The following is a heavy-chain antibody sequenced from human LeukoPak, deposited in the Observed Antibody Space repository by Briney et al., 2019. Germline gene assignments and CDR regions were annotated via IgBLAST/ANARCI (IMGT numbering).Heavy chain of an antibody. J-gene: IGHJ1*01. D-gene: IGHD6-13*01. CDR1: GYTLTELS. Sequence: GASVKVSCKVSGYTLTELSMHWVRQAPGKGLEWMGGFDPEDGETIYAQKFQGRVTMTEDTSTDTAYMELSSLRSEDTAVYYCAGWTRGQQLVPEDFQHWGQGTLVTVSS. CDR2: FDPEDGET. CDR3: AGWTRGQQLVPEDFQH. V-gene: IGHV1-24*01.